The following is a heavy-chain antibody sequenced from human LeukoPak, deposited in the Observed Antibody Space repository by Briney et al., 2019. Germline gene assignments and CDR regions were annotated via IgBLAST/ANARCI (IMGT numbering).Heavy chain of an antibody. J-gene: IGHJ5*02. V-gene: IGHV3-23*01. CDR3: VKEPDLMPSRDLFDP. Sequence: PGGSLRLSCVASGFAFGRHAMSWVRQAPGKGLEWVSGGTHNGNHTYYADSVRGRFTISRDNSKDTLFLQKNGLRDEDTAIYYCVKEPDLMPSRDLFDPWGQGTLVTVSS. CDR2: GTHNGNHT. D-gene: IGHD1-14*01. CDR1: GFAFGRHA.